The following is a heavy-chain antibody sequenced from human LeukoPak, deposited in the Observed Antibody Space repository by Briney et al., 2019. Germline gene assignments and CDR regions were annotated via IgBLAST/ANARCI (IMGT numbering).Heavy chain of an antibody. CDR2: LYSDGNT. V-gene: IGHV3-53*01. CDR1: GFTVTTSD. CDR3: ARGVEPLAANTLAY. Sequence: PGGSLRLSCAASGFTVTTSDMTWVRQAPGKGLEWVSVLYSDGNTKYADSVQGRFTISRDNSKNTLYLEMNSLSPDDTAVYYCARGVEPLAANTLAYWGQGTLVTVSS. D-gene: IGHD1-14*01. J-gene: IGHJ4*02.